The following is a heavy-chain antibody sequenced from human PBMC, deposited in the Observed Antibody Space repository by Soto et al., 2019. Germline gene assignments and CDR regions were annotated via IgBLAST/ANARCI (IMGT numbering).Heavy chain of an antibody. J-gene: IGHJ4*02. V-gene: IGHV3-21*01. Sequence: GGSLRLSCAASGFTFSSYSMNWVRQAPGKGLEWVSSISSSSSFMYYADSVKGRFTISRDNAKNSLYLQMNSLRAEDTAVYYCARQEDGYNTGLDYWGQGTRVTV. CDR3: ARQEDGYNTGLDY. CDR1: GFTFSSYS. D-gene: IGHD1-1*01. CDR2: ISSSSSFM.